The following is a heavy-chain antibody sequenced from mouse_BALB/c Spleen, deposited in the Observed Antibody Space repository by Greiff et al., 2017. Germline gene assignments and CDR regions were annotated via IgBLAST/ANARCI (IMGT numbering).Heavy chain of an antibody. CDR1: GFSLTGYG. CDR2: IWGDGST. Sequence: VKLVESGPGLVAPSQSLYITCTVSGFSLTGYGVNWVRQPPGKGLEWLGMIWGDGSTDYNSALKSRLSISKDNSKSQVFLKMNSLQTDDTARYYCARGPVVADWYFDVWGAGTTVTVSS. V-gene: IGHV2-6-7*01. D-gene: IGHD1-1*01. J-gene: IGHJ1*01. CDR3: ARGPVVADWYFDV.